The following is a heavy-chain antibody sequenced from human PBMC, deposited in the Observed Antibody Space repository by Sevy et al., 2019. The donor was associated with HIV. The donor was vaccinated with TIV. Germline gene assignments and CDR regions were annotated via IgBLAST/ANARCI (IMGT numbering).Heavy chain of an antibody. D-gene: IGHD3-22*01. CDR1: GFTFSSYS. J-gene: IGHJ4*02. V-gene: IGHV3-21*01. Sequence: GGSLRLSCAASGFTFSSYSMNWVRQAPGKGLEWVSSISSSSSYIYYADSVKGRFTISRDNAKNSLYLQMNGLRAEDTAVYYCARGGNYYDSSGYSYIAFDYWGQGTLVTVSS. CDR3: ARGGNYYDSSGYSYIAFDY. CDR2: ISSSSSYI.